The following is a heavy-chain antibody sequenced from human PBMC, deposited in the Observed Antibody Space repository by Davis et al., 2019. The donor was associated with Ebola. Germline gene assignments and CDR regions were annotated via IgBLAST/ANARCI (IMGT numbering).Heavy chain of an antibody. CDR2: IYYSGST. CDR1: GGSISSYY. V-gene: IGHV4-59*01. D-gene: IGHD3-3*01. J-gene: IGHJ6*02. Sequence: MPSETLSLTCTVPGGSISSYYWSWIRQPPGKALEWFGYIYYSGSTTYNPSLNSRVTISVDTSKNQFALKLSSVTAADTAVYYCARQGILEWLPSYHYYYGMDVWGQGTTVTVSS. CDR3: ARQGILEWLPSYHYYYGMDV.